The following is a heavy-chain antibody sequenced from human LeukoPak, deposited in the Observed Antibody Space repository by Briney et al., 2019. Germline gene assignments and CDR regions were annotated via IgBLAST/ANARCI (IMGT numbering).Heavy chain of an antibody. CDR1: GYTLTSYD. D-gene: IGHD4-23*01. V-gene: IGHV1-8*01. CDR2: MNPNSGKT. J-gene: IGHJ4*02. CDR3: TRETPSRYFDY. Sequence: ASVKVSCKASGYTLTSYDINWVRQATGQGLEWMGWMNPNSGKTGYAQKFQGRITITRNTSISTAYMELSSLRSEDTAVYYCTRETPSRYFDYWGQGTLVTVSS.